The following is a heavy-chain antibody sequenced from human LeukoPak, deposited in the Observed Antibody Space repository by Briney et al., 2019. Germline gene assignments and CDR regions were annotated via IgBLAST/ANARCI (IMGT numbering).Heavy chain of an antibody. CDR3: ARETGSYSGEAFDI. CDR2: IGSSSSSI. J-gene: IGHJ3*02. Sequence: GGSLRLSCAASGFTFSSYAMNWVRQAPGKGLEWVSSIGSSSSSIYYADSVKGRFTISRDNAKSSLYLQMNSLRAEDTAVYYCARETGSYSGEAFDIWGQGTMVTVSS. V-gene: IGHV3-21*06. D-gene: IGHD1-26*01. CDR1: GFTFSSYA.